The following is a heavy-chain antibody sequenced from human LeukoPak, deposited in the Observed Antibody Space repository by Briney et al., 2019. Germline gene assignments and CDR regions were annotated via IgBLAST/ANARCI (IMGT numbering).Heavy chain of an antibody. V-gene: IGHV1-8*01. CDR2: MNPNSGNT. CDR3: ARKGYYGSGSYSYGMDV. D-gene: IGHD3-10*01. J-gene: IGHJ6*02. CDR1: GYTFTSYD. Sequence: GASVKVSCTASGYTFTSYDINWVRQATGQGLEWMGWMNPNSGNTGYAQKFQGRVTMTRNTSISTAYMELSSLRSEDTAVYYCARKGYYGSGSYSYGMDVWGQGTTVTVSS.